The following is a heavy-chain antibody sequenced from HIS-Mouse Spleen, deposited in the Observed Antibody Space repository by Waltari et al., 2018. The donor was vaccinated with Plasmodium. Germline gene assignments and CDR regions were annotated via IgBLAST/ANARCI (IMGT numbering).Heavy chain of an antibody. CDR2: IYSVGST. CDR1: GFPVSSNY. CDR3: ATPRVGGSYFDY. V-gene: IGHV3-66*01. J-gene: IGHJ4*02. D-gene: IGHD1-26*01. Sequence: EVQLVESGGGLVQPGGSLRLSCAASGFPVSSNYMSWVRQAPGKGLEWVSVIYSVGSTYYADSVKGRFTISRDNSKNTLYLQMNSLRAEDTAVYYCATPRVGGSYFDYWGQGTLVTVSS.